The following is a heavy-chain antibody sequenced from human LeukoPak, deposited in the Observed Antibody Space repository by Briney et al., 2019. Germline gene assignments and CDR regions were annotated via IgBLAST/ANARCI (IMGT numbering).Heavy chain of an antibody. V-gene: IGHV1-18*01. J-gene: IGHJ4*02. D-gene: IGHD1-26*01. Sequence: ASVKVSCKASGYTITSYDINWVRQAPGQGLEWMGWISAYNGNTNYAQKLQGRVTMTTDTSTSTAYMELRSLRSDDTAVYYCATPPEGSGSYYYYWGQGTLVTVSS. CDR3: ATPPEGSGSYYYY. CDR1: GYTITSYD. CDR2: ISAYNGNT.